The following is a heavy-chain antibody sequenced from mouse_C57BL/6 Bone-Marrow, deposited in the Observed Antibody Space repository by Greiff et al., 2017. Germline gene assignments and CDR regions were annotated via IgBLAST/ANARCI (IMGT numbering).Heavy chain of an antibody. CDR3: AREGGWLLKNAMHY. Sequence: VQLQQPGAELVKPAASVKMSCQASCYTFTSSWITWVKQRPGQGLEWIGDIYPGSGSTNYNETFKSQATLTVDTSSSTAYMQLSSLTSEDSAVYYCAREGGWLLKNAMHYGGPGASGTASS. D-gene: IGHD2-3*01. J-gene: IGHJ4*01. V-gene: IGHV1-55*01. CDR2: IYPGSGST. CDR1: CYTFTSSW.